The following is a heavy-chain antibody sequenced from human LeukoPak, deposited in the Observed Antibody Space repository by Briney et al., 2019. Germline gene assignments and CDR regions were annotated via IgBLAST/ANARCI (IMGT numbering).Heavy chain of an antibody. CDR3: ARDLKLEYDILTGYNYFDY. V-gene: IGHV3-30*02. CDR1: GFTFSSYG. J-gene: IGHJ4*02. D-gene: IGHD3-9*01. Sequence: GGSLRLSCAASGFTFSSYGMHWVRQAPGKGLEWVAFIRYDGSNKYYADSVKGRFTISRDNSKNTLYLQVNSLRAEDTAVYYCARDLKLEYDILTGYNYFDYWGQGTLVTVSS. CDR2: IRYDGSNK.